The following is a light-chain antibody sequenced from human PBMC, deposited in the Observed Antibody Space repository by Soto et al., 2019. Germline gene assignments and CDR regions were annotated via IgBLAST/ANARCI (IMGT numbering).Light chain of an antibody. CDR1: SSDVGGYNY. Sequence: QSVLTQPASVSGSPGQSITISCTGTSSDVGGYNYVSWYQQHPGKAPKLMIYEVSNRPSGVSNRFSGSKSGNTASLTISGLHAEDEADYYCSSYPSSSPTKVVFGGGTKLTVL. V-gene: IGLV2-14*01. CDR2: EVS. CDR3: SSYPSSSPTKVV. J-gene: IGLJ2*01.